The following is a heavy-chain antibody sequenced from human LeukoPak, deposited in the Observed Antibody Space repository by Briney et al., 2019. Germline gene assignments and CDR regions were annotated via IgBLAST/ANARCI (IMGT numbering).Heavy chain of an antibody. Sequence: SQTLSLTCGISGDSVSNTAASWNWIRQSPSRGLEWLGRTYYRTKWYFSYAVSVESRATINPDTSKNQFSLQLNSVTPEDTALYYCARGAHGSYVSVFDLWGQGTLVIVSS. CDR1: GDSVSNTAAS. CDR2: TYYRTKWYF. D-gene: IGHD5/OR15-5a*01. J-gene: IGHJ5*02. CDR3: ARGAHGSYVSVFDL. V-gene: IGHV6-1*01.